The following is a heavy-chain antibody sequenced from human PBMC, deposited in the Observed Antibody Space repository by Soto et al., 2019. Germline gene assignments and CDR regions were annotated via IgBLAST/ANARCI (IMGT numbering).Heavy chain of an antibody. Sequence: SETLSLTCTVSGGSISSGDYYRSWIRQPPGKGLEWIGYIYYSGSTNYNTSLKSRVTISVDTSKNQFSLKLSSVTAADTAVHYCARRYGASFDYWGQGTLVTVSS. D-gene: IGHD4-17*01. V-gene: IGHV4-61*08. J-gene: IGHJ4*02. CDR3: ARRYGASFDY. CDR1: GGSISSGDYY. CDR2: IYYSGST.